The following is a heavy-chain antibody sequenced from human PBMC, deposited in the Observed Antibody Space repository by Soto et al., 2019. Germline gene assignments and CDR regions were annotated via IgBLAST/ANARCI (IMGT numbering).Heavy chain of an antibody. D-gene: IGHD2-15*01. J-gene: IGHJ6*03. CDR2: VNNGGSST. Sequence: GGSRRLSCAASGFTFSNYAMSWVRQAPGKGLEWVSSVNNGGSSTYYADSVKGRFTISRDNSKNTLYLQMNGLRAEDTAVYYCARYCSGGSLCYVGVWGKGTTVTVSS. V-gene: IGHV3-23*01. CDR3: ARYCSGGSLCYVGV. CDR1: GFTFSNYA.